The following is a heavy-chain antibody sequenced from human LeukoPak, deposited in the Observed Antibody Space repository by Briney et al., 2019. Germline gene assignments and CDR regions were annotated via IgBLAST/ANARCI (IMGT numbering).Heavy chain of an antibody. CDR2: ISAYNGNT. Sequence: ASVKVSCKASGYTFTSYGISWVRQAPGQGLEWMGWISAYNGNTNYAQKLQGRVTMTTDTSMSTAYMELRSLRSDDTAVYYCARDSGPPYYYDSSGYLDYWGQGTLVTVSS. D-gene: IGHD3-22*01. CDR3: ARDSGPPYYYDSSGYLDY. V-gene: IGHV1-18*01. J-gene: IGHJ4*02. CDR1: GYTFTSYG.